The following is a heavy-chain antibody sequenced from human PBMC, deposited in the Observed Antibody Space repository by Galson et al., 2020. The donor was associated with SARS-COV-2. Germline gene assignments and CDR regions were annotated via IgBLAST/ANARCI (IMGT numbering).Heavy chain of an antibody. CDR1: GDSVSSNSAG. CDR2: TYYRSKWYN. V-gene: IGHV6-1*01. J-gene: IGHJ4*02. Sequence: SETLSLTCAISGDSVSSNSAGWNWIRQSPSRGLEWLGRTYYRSKWYNEYALSVKSRLIINPDTSKNQFSLHLSSVTSEDTAVYYCARGTEGRGVIDYFDYWGQGTLVTVSS. D-gene: IGHD3-16*02. CDR3: ARGTEGRGVIDYFDY.